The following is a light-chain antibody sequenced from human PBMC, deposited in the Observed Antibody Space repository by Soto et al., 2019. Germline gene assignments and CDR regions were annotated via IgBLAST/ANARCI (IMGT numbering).Light chain of an antibody. J-gene: IGKJ1*01. CDR1: QSISSW. V-gene: IGKV1-5*01. Sequence: DIQMTQSPSTLSASVGDRVTITCRASQSISSWLAWYQQKPGKAPKLLIYDASSLESGAPSRFSGSGSGTEFTLTISSLQPDDFAPYYCQQFETFGQGTKVEIK. CDR2: DAS. CDR3: QQFET.